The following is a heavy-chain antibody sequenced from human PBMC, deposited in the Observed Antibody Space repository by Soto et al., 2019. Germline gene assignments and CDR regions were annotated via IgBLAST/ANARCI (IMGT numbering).Heavy chain of an antibody. V-gene: IGHV1-18*01. D-gene: IGHD4-17*01. CDR2: GNPDSHNT. CDR3: ARVRFGDAFDY. CDR1: GYRFPSFG. J-gene: IGHJ4*02. Sequence: QVQLVQSGPEVKKPGASVKVSCEVSGYRFPSFGINWVRQAPGQGLEWVGWGNPDSHNTNYAQNLQHRVSLTTDTSTNTAFLELRDLASDDTAVYYCARVRFGDAFDYWGQGTLVTVSS.